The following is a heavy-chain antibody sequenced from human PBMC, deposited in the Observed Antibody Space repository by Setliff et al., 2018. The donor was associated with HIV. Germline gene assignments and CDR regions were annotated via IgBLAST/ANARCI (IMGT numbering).Heavy chain of an antibody. CDR1: GYTFTTYH. V-gene: IGHV1-46*01. D-gene: IGHD3-10*01. CDR3: TRNLYYYASGIHFGVY. CDR2: INPKNRST. Sequence: ASVKVSCKASGYTFTTYHMHWLRQAPGQGLEWMGIINPKNRSTTYAQRFQDRVTMTSDTSTNTFYMELSSLKSEDTAVYYRTRNLYYYASGIHFGVYWGQGTPVTVS. J-gene: IGHJ4*02.